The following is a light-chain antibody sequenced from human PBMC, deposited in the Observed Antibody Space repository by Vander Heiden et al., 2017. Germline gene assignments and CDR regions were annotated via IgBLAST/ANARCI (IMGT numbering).Light chain of an antibody. Sequence: DIQMTQSPSSLSASVGDRVTITCQASQDIRKYLNWYQQKPGKATKLLVYDASNLQTGVPPRFSGRGSGTNFAFTISSLQPEDIATYDCQYVESLHTFGPGTKVDIK. CDR2: DAS. V-gene: IGKV1-33*01. J-gene: IGKJ3*01. CDR3: QYVESLHT. CDR1: QDIRKY.